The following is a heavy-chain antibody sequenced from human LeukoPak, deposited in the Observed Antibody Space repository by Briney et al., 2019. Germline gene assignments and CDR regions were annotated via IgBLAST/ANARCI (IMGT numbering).Heavy chain of an antibody. CDR2: IYNSGST. D-gene: IGHD5-12*01. V-gene: IGHV4-30-4*01. J-gene: IGHJ4*02. Sequence: SQTLSLTCTVSGGFISGAYYWSWIRQHPGKGLEWIGYIYNSGSTYYNPSLKSRVSMSVDTSKNQFSLQVRSVTAADTAVYYCARRGYSAYDLDYWGQGTLVIVSS. CDR3: ARRGYSAYDLDY. CDR1: GGFISGAYY.